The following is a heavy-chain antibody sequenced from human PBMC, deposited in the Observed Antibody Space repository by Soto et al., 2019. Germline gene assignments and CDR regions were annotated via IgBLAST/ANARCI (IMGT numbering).Heavy chain of an antibody. J-gene: IGHJ3*02. CDR2: IYSGGST. CDR3: ARGPGRDCSGGSCHDAFDI. Sequence: GGSLRLSCAASGFTVSSNYMSWVRQAPGKGLEWVSVIYSGGSTYYADSVKGRFTISRHNSKNTLYLQMNSLRAEDTAVYYCARGPGRDCSGGSCHDAFDIWGQGTMVTVSS. CDR1: GFTVSSNY. D-gene: IGHD2-15*01. V-gene: IGHV3-53*04.